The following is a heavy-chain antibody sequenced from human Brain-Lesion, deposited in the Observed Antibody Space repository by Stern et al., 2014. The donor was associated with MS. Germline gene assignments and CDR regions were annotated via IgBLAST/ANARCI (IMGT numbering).Heavy chain of an antibody. CDR2: INPNSGGT. CDR3: ARGYYGSGRPQKGMDV. CDR1: GYTFTGYY. V-gene: IGHV1-2*02. Sequence: VQLVQSGAEVKKPGASVKVSCKASGYTFTGYYMYWVRQAPGQGLEWTGWINPNSGGTHYAQKFQGRVTMTRDTSITTAYMELSRLRSDDTAVYYCARGYYGSGRPQKGMDVWGQGTTVTVSS. J-gene: IGHJ6*02. D-gene: IGHD3-10*01.